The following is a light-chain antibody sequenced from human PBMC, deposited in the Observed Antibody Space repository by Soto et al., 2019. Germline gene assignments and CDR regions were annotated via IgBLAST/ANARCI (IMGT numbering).Light chain of an antibody. CDR1: TGAVTSGHY. J-gene: IGLJ3*02. CDR3: LLSYTGGRRV. Sequence: QAVVTQEPSLTVSPGGTVTLTCGSSTGAVTSGHYPYWFQQKPGQAPRTLIYDTSNKHSWTPARFSGSLLGGKAALTLSGAQPEDEAAYYCLLSYTGGRRVFGGGTKVTVL. V-gene: IGLV7-46*01. CDR2: DTS.